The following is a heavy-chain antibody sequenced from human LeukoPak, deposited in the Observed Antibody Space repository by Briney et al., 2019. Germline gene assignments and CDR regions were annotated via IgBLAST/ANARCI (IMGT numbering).Heavy chain of an antibody. CDR2: TRYDGSNK. Sequence: QPGGSLRLSCAASGFTFSSYGMYWVRQAPGKGLEWVAFTRYDGSNKYYADSVKGRFTISRDNSKNTLYLQMNSLRAEDTAVYYCAKCVWFGELPHDAFDMWGQGTMVTVSS. V-gene: IGHV3-30*02. CDR3: AKCVWFGELPHDAFDM. J-gene: IGHJ3*02. CDR1: GFTFSSYG. D-gene: IGHD3-10*01.